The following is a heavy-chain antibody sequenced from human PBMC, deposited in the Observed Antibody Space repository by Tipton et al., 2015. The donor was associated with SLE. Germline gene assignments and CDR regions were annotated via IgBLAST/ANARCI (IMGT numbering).Heavy chain of an antibody. Sequence: PLRLSCAASGFTFSDYYMTWIRQAPGKGLEWLSYISGSKSYTNYADSVRGRFTLSRDNAKNSLDLQMNSLRAEDTAVYYCARERSGARYAFDIWGQGTMVTVSS. J-gene: IGHJ3*02. CDR3: ARERSGARYAFDI. CDR2: ISGSKSYT. CDR1: GFTFSDYY. V-gene: IGHV3-11*05. D-gene: IGHD1-26*01.